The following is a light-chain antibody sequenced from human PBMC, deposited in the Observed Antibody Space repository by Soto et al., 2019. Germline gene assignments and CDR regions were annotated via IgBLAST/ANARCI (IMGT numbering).Light chain of an antibody. CDR2: SAS. CDR1: QGINNY. J-gene: IGKJ5*01. CDR3: QQTYMTPIT. V-gene: IGKV1-39*01. Sequence: DIQLTQSPSFLSASVGDRVTITCRASQGINNYLNWYQQKPGRAPKLLIYSASSLQSGIPSRFSGSGSGTDFTDFTLTISSLQPEDFATYYCQQTYMTPITFGQGTRLEI.